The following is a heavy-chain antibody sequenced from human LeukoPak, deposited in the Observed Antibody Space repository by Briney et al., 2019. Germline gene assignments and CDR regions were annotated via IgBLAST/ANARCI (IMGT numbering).Heavy chain of an antibody. CDR1: GFTFSSSG. Sequence: GGSLRLSCAASGFTFSSSGMNWVRQSPGKGLEWVAFIRSDGTNKYYADSVKGRFTISRDNSKNTLYLQMNTLRSEDTAVYYCAKSIKKVAVTTSDYFDYWGQGTLVTVSS. V-gene: IGHV3-30*02. CDR3: AKSIKKVAVTTSDYFDY. D-gene: IGHD4-17*01. CDR2: IRSDGTNK. J-gene: IGHJ4*02.